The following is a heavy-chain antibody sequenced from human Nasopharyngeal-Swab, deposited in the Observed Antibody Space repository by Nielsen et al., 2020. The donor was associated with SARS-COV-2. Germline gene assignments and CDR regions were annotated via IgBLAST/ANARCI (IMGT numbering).Heavy chain of an antibody. CDR1: GYSFSSYW. CDR3: ARRSFYYGSGTVRGMDV. V-gene: IGHV5-10-1*01. CDR2: IDPSDSYS. J-gene: IGHJ6*02. D-gene: IGHD3-10*01. Sequence: KVSCKGSGYSFSSYWISWVRQMPGKGLEWMGIIDPSDSYSNYSPSFQGHVTISVDKSLSTAFLQWSSLKASDTAVYYCARRSFYYGSGTVRGMDVRGQGTTVTVSS.